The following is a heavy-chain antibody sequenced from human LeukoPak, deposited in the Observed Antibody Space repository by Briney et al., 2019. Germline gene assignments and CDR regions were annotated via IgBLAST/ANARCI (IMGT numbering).Heavy chain of an antibody. V-gene: IGHV3-74*01. CDR2: INSDASTT. J-gene: IGHJ4*02. CDR3: AKVTGGDMITYGGLDY. D-gene: IGHD3-16*01. Sequence: QPGGSLRLSCAASGFTFSSYWMHWVRQAPGKGLVWVSRINSDASTTSYADSVKGRFTISRDNSKNTLYLQMNSLRAEDTAIYYCAKVTGGDMITYGGLDYWGQGTLVTVSS. CDR1: GFTFSSYW.